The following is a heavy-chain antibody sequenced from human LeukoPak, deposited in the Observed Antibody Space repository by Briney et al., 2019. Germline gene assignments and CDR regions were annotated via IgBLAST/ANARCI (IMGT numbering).Heavy chain of an antibody. CDR2: MYLSGTT. Sequence: PSETLSLTCTVSGDSINSLDLWSWVRQPPGKGLEWIGEMYLSGTTHSNPSVKSRVTISIDKSKNQFFLNLSSVTAADTAVYYCARGRSYAFDIWGQGTMVTVSS. CDR1: GDSINSLDL. CDR3: ARGRSYAFDI. V-gene: IGHV4-4*02. D-gene: IGHD3-16*02. J-gene: IGHJ3*02.